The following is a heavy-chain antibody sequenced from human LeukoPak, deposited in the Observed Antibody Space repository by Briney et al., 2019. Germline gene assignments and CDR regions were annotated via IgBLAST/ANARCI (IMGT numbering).Heavy chain of an antibody. CDR3: ARSSPYGDYLFDY. V-gene: IGHV1-69*05. Sequence: SVKVSCKASGGTFSSYAISWVRQAPGQGFEWMGRIIPIFGTANYAQKFQGRVTITTDESTSTAYMELSSLRSEDTAVYYCARSSPYGDYLFDYWGQGTLVTVSS. D-gene: IGHD4-17*01. CDR1: GGTFSSYA. CDR2: IIPIFGTA. J-gene: IGHJ4*02.